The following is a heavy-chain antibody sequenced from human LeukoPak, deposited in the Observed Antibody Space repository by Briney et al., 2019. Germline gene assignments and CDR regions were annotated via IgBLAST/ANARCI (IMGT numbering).Heavy chain of an antibody. D-gene: IGHD3-9*01. CDR2: IIPISGTA. CDR1: GGTFSSYA. V-gene: IGHV1-69*05. J-gene: IGHJ6*03. CDR3: ARAGGVLRYFDWPSRGMDV. Sequence: ASVKVSCKASGGTFSSYAISWVRQAPGQGLEWMGGIIPISGTANYAQKFQGRVTITTDESTSTAYMELSSLRSEDTAVYYCARAGGVLRYFDWPSRGMDVWGKGTTVTVSS.